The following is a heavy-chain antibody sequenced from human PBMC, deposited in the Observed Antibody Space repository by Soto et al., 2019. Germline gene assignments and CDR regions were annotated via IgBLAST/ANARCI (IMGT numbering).Heavy chain of an antibody. D-gene: IGHD3-3*01. CDR2: ISGSGGST. Sequence: AGGSLRLSCAASGFTFSSYAMSWVRQAPGKGLEWVSAISGSGGSTYYADSVKGRFTISRGNSKNTLYLQMNSLRAEDTAVYYCAKMADFWSGPSPIRWFDPWGQGTLVTVSS. J-gene: IGHJ5*02. CDR3: AKMADFWSGPSPIRWFDP. V-gene: IGHV3-23*01. CDR1: GFTFSSYA.